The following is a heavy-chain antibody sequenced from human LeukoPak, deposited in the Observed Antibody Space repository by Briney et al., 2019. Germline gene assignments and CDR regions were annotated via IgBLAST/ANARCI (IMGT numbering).Heavy chain of an antibody. J-gene: IGHJ6*03. CDR1: GGTFSSYA. CDR3: ARDNSGHDFWSGPHYYYYYMDV. CDR2: IIPILGTA. Sequence: SVEVSCKASGGTFSSYAISWVRQAPGQGLEWMGGIIPILGTANYAQKFQGRVTITTDESTSTAYMELSSLRSEDTAVYYCARDNSGHDFWSGPHYYYYYMDVWGKGTTVTVSS. D-gene: IGHD3-3*01. V-gene: IGHV1-69*05.